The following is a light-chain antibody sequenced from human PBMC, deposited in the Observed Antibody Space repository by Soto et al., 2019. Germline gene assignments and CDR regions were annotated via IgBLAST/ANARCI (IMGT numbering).Light chain of an antibody. Sequence: DILMTQTPASLAVSLCERAAINCESSQVFLYSPNNKNYLAWYQQKPGQPPKLLISWASTRKSGVPDRFSGSGSGTDFTLTISSLQAEDVAVYYCQHYYNTPITFGGGTKVDIK. J-gene: IGKJ4*01. CDR1: QVFLYSPNNKNY. CDR2: WAS. CDR3: QHYYNTPIT. V-gene: IGKV4-1*01.